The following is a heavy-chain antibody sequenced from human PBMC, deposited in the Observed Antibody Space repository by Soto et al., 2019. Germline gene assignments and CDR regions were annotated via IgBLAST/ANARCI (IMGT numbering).Heavy chain of an antibody. Sequence: ASVKVSCKASGYTFTSYAMHWVRQAPGQRLEWMEWINTGNGNTKYSQKFQGRVTITRDTSASTAYMELSSLRSEDTAVYYCARDALYCSGGSCYNWFDPWGQGTLVTVSS. J-gene: IGHJ5*02. CDR1: GYTFTSYA. CDR2: INTGNGNT. CDR3: ARDALYCSGGSCYNWFDP. D-gene: IGHD2-15*01. V-gene: IGHV1-3*04.